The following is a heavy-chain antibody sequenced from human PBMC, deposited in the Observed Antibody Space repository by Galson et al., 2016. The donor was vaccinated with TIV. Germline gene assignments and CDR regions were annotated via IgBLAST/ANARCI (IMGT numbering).Heavy chain of an antibody. CDR1: GFTFSNYV. D-gene: IGHD2-2*02. CDR3: AKFAMLGKIAIHFDY. J-gene: IGHJ4*02. V-gene: IGHV3-23*01. Sequence: SLRLSCAASGFTFSNYVMGWVRQAPGKGLEWVSSISDTGISRYYADSVKGRLTISRDNSRNMLYLQMNSLRAEDTALYFCAKFAMLGKIAIHFDYWGQGTLLTVSS. CDR2: ISDTGISR.